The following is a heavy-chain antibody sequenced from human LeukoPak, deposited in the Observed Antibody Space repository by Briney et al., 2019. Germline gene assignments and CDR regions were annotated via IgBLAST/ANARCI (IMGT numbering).Heavy chain of an antibody. V-gene: IGHV3-23*01. Sequence: PGGSLRLSCAASGFTFSGYGMSWVRQAPGKGLEWVSAISGSGGSTYYADSVKGRFTISRDNSKNTLYLQMNSLRAEDTAVYYCAKATRRALLRYFDWLLYYFDYWGQGTLVTVSS. CDR1: GFTFSGYG. J-gene: IGHJ4*02. D-gene: IGHD3-9*01. CDR3: AKATRRALLRYFDWLLYYFDY. CDR2: ISGSGGST.